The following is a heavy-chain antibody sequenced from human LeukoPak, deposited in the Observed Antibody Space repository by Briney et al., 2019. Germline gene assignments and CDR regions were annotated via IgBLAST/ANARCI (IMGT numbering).Heavy chain of an antibody. Sequence: NTSETLSLTCTVSGFSISSDYYWGWVRQPPGEGLEWLGSVSHSGITYYNSSLKSRVTISVDRSKNQFALKLSSVTAADTAVYYCARDVWGSYRRTSHWGQETLVTVSS. CDR2: VSHSGIT. J-gene: IGHJ4*02. CDR3: ARDVWGSYRRTSH. D-gene: IGHD3-16*02. CDR1: GFSISSDYY. V-gene: IGHV4-38-2*02.